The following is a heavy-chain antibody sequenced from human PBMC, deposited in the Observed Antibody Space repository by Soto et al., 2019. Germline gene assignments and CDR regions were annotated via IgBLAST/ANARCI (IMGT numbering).Heavy chain of an antibody. CDR3: AKDTSWIQLWLRGVDY. Sequence: GGSLRLSCAASGFTFSSYDMHWVRQAPGKGLEWVAVISYDGSNKYYADSVKGRFTISRDNSKNTLYLQMNSLRAEDTAVYYCAKDTSWIQLWLRGVDYWGQGTLVTVSS. D-gene: IGHD5-18*01. V-gene: IGHV3-30*18. J-gene: IGHJ4*02. CDR1: GFTFSSYD. CDR2: ISYDGSNK.